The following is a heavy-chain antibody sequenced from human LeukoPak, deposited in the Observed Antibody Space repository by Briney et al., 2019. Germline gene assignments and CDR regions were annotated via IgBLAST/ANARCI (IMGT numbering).Heavy chain of an antibody. CDR1: GFTFSSYW. Sequence: PGGSLRLSCAASGFTFSSYWMTWVRQAPGKGLEWVANIKEDGGEEYYVDSVKGRFTISRDNAKNSLYLQMNSLRAEDTAVYYCARQYSGSYHQFDYWGQGALVTVSS. D-gene: IGHD1-26*01. CDR3: ARQYSGSYHQFDY. V-gene: IGHV3-7*02. CDR2: IKEDGGEE. J-gene: IGHJ4*02.